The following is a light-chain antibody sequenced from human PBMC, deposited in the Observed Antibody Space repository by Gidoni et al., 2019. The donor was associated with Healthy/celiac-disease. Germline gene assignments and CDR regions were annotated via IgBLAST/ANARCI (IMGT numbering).Light chain of an antibody. CDR3: QQDGSSPPEFT. V-gene: IGKV3-20*01. CDR1: QSVSSSY. Sequence: IVLTHSPGTLSLSPGERATLSCRASQSVSSSYLAWYQQKPGQAPRLLLYGASSRATGIPDRLSGSGSGTDFTLTIRRLEPEDFAVYYCQQDGSSPPEFTFGPXTKVDIK. J-gene: IGKJ3*01. CDR2: GAS.